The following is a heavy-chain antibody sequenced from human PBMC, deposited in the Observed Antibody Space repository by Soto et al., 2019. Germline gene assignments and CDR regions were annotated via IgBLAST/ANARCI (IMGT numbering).Heavy chain of an antibody. CDR3: ARTRSAWSDFHYYSLDV. V-gene: IGHV3-30*03. J-gene: IGHJ6*02. Sequence: GGSLRLSCAASGFTFNSYGMHWVRQGPGNGLEWVAFISYDSTKTYYADSVEGRFTISRDNSNSALYVQMNSLTGEDTAVYYCARTRSAWSDFHYYSLDVWGQGTTVTVSS. CDR2: ISYDSTKT. D-gene: IGHD1-26*01. CDR1: GFTFNSYG.